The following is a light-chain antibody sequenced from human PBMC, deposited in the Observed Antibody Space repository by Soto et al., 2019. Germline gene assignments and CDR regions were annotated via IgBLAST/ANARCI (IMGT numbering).Light chain of an antibody. J-gene: IGKJ1*01. Sequence: DIVMTQSPDSLAVSLGERATINCKSSQSVLYSSNNKNYLAWYQQKPGQPPKLLIYWTSTRESGVPDRFSGSGSGTDFTLTNSSLQAADVAVYYCHQYYTTPWTFGQGTRVEIK. CDR2: WTS. CDR3: HQYYTTPWT. CDR1: QSVLYSSNNKNY. V-gene: IGKV4-1*01.